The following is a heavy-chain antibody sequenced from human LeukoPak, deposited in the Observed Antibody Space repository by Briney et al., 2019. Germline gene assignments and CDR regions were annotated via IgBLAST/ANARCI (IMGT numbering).Heavy chain of an antibody. J-gene: IGHJ6*03. CDR3: AKMGYCSSTSCYTEYYYMGV. Sequence: PGGSLRLSCAASGFTFSSYAMSWVRQAPGKGLEWVSAISGSGGSTYYADSVKGRFTISRDNSKNTLYLQMNSLRAEDTAVYYCAKMGYCSSTSCYTEYYYMGVWGKGTTVTVSS. V-gene: IGHV3-23*01. CDR2: ISGSGGST. D-gene: IGHD2-2*02. CDR1: GFTFSSYA.